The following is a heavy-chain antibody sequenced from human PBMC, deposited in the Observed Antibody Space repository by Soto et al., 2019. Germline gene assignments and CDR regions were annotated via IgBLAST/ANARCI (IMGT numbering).Heavy chain of an antibody. J-gene: IGHJ4*02. CDR3: ARDQYYYETSGYNFIDY. V-gene: IGHV1-18*04. CDR2: ISAYNGNT. Sequence: QVQLVQSGAEVKKPGASVKGSCKASGYTFTSYGISWVRQAPGQGLEWMAWISAYNGNTNYAQKIQDRVTMTTDTSTSTAYMELRSLRSDDTAVYYCARDQYYYETSGYNFIDYWGQGTLVTVSS. CDR1: GYTFTSYG. D-gene: IGHD3-22*01.